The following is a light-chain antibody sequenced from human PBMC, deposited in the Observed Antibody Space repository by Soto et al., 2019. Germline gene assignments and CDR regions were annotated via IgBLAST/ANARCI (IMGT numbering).Light chain of an antibody. CDR3: SSFTSNSTLV. J-gene: IGLJ2*01. CDR2: EVS. Sequence: QSALTQPPSVSGSPRQSVTISCTGTSSDVGSYNRVSWYQQPPGTAPKLMIYEVSNRPSGVPDRFSGSKSGNTASLTISGLQADDEADYYCSSFTSNSTLVFGGGTKLTVL. CDR1: SSDVGSYNR. V-gene: IGLV2-18*02.